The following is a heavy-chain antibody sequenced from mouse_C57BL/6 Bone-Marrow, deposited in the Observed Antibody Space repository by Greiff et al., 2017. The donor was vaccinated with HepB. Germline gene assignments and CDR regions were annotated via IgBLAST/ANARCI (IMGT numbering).Heavy chain of an antibody. V-gene: IGHV5-9-1*02. Sequence: DVKLVESGEGLVKPGGSLKLSCAASGFTFSSYAMSWVRRTPEKRLEWVAYISSGGDYIYYADTVKGRFTISRDNARNTRYLQMSSLKSEDTAMYYCTREGFSTVVATNFGYWGQGTTLTVSS. CDR3: TREGFSTVVATNFGY. CDR2: ISSGGDYI. J-gene: IGHJ2*01. D-gene: IGHD1-1*01. CDR1: GFTFSSYA.